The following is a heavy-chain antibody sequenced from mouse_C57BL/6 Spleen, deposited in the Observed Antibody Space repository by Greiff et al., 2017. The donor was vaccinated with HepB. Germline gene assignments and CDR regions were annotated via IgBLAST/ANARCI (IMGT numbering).Heavy chain of an antibody. CDR3: ARRNVLYFDY. Sequence: EVKLEESGGDLVKPGGSLKLSCAASGFTFSSYGMSWVRQTPDKRLEWVATISSGGSYTYYPDSVKGRFTISRDNAKNTLYLQMSSLKSEDTAMYYCARRNVLYFDYWGQGTTLTVSS. V-gene: IGHV5-6*02. CDR1: GFTFSSYG. CDR2: ISSGGSYT. J-gene: IGHJ2*01.